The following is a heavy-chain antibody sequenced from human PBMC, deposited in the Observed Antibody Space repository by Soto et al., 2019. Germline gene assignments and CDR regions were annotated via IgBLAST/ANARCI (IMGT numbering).Heavy chain of an antibody. J-gene: IGHJ4*02. CDR3: ARGGVADYFDY. V-gene: IGHV4-34*01. Sequence: PSETLSLTCAVYGGSFSGYYWSWIRQPPGKGLEWIGEINHSGSTNYNPSLKSRVTISVDTSKNQFSLKLSSVTAADTAVYYCARGGVADYFDYWGQGTLVTAPQ. CDR1: GGSFSGYY. CDR2: INHSGST. D-gene: IGHD3-3*01.